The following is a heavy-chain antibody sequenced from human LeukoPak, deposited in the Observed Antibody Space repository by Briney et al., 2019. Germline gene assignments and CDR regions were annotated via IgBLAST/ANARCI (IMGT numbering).Heavy chain of an antibody. J-gene: IGHJ5*02. CDR2: IYHSGRT. D-gene: IGHD6-25*01. Sequence: SETLSLTCTVSGGSISSGGYYWSWIRQPPGKGLEWIGYIYHSGRTYYNPSLKSRVTISVDRSKNQFSLKLSSVTAADTAVYYCARSPARGNWFDPWGQGTLVTVSS. CDR3: ARSPARGNWFDP. V-gene: IGHV4-30-2*01. CDR1: GGSISSGGYY.